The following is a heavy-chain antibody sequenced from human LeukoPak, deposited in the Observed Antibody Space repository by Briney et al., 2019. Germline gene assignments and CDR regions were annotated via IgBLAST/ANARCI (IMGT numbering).Heavy chain of an antibody. D-gene: IGHD5-12*01. CDR2: IYYSGST. CDR3: ARLREVRGYSGYGHENYWYFDY. J-gene: IGHJ4*02. Sequence: SETLSLTCTVSGGSISSYYWSWIRQPPGNGLEWIGYIYYSGSTNYNPSLKSRVTISVDTSKNQFSLKLSSVTAADTAVYYCARLREVRGYSGYGHENYWYFDYWGQGTLVTVSS. V-gene: IGHV4-59*08. CDR1: GGSISSYY.